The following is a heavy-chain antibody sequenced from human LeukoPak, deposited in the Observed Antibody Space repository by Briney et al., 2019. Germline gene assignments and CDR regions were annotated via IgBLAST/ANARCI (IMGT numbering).Heavy chain of an antibody. CDR1: GFTFSSYS. V-gene: IGHV3-21*01. J-gene: IGHJ4*02. D-gene: IGHD6-13*01. Sequence: GGSLRLSCAASGFTFSSYSMNWVRQAPGKGLEWVSSISSSSSYIYYADSVKGRFTISRDNAKNSLYLQMNSLRAEDTAVYYCARDPKAAAGTGNYWGQGTLVTVSS. CDR3: ARDPKAAAGTGNY. CDR2: ISSSSSYI.